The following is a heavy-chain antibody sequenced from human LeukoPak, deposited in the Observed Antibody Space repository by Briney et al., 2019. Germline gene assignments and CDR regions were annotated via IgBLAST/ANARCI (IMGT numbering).Heavy chain of an antibody. CDR1: GFTFSSYS. D-gene: IGHD2-2*01. Sequence: GGSLRLSCAASGFTFSSYSMNWVRQAPGKGLEWVSSISSSSSYIYYADSVKGRFTISRDNAKNSLYLQMNSLRAEDTAEYYCARVLDIVVVPAAISDYWGQGTLVTVSS. CDR2: ISSSSSYI. CDR3: ARVLDIVVVPAAISDY. V-gene: IGHV3-21*01. J-gene: IGHJ4*02.